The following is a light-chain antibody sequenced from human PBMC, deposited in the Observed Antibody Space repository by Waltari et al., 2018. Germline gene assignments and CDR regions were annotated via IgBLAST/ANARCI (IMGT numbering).Light chain of an antibody. V-gene: IGLV2-14*01. CDR1: SSDVGGYNY. Sequence: QSALIQPASVSGSPGQSITISCTGTSSDVGGYNYVSWYQQRPGKAPKLMIYDVTNRPSGVSNRFSGSKSGNTASLTISGLQAEDEADYYCCSYTSSSTLNYVFGTGTKVTVL. J-gene: IGLJ1*01. CDR2: DVT. CDR3: CSYTSSSTLNYV.